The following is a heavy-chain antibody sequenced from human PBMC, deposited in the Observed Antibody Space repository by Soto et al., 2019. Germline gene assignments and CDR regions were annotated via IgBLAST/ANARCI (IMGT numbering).Heavy chain of an antibody. V-gene: IGHV4-61*01. Sequence: SETLSLTCTVSGGSVSSGSYQWTWIRQPPGKGLEWIGYIHVSGSTNDNPSLKGRVTMSIDTSKNQFSLKLSSVTAADTAVYYCARDGHGMDVWGQGPKVTVYS. CDR3: ARDGHGMDV. CDR2: IHVSGST. CDR1: GGSVSSGSYQ. J-gene: IGHJ6*02.